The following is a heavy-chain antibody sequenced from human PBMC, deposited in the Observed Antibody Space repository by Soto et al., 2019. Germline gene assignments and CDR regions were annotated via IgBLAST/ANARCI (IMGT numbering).Heavy chain of an antibody. D-gene: IGHD1-26*01. CDR2: ISAYNGNT. CDR1: GYTFTSYG. Sequence: ASVKVSCKASGYTFTSYGISWVRQAPGQGLEWMGWISAYNGNTNYAQKLQGRVTMTTDTSTSTAYIELRSLRSDDTAVYYCARLIQTGSYPFDLWGQGTMVTVSS. J-gene: IGHJ3*01. V-gene: IGHV1-18*01. CDR3: ARLIQTGSYPFDL.